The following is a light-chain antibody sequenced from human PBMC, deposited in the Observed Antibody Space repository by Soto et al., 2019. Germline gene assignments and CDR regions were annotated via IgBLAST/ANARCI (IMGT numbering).Light chain of an antibody. CDR1: QSVSSSY. J-gene: IGKJ5*01. Sequence: EIVLTQSPGTLSLSPGERATLSCRASQSVSSSYLAWYQQKPGQAPRLLIYGASSRATGIPDRFSGSGSGTDFTLTISRLESEDFAVYSCQQYFSSLGVTFGQGTRLEIK. CDR3: QQYFSSLGVT. CDR2: GAS. V-gene: IGKV3-20*01.